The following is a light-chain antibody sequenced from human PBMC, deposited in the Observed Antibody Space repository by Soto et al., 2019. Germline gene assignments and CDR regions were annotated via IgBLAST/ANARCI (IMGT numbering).Light chain of an antibody. CDR3: GAWDSSLSAVV. J-gene: IGLJ2*01. CDR2: DSI. V-gene: IGLV1-51*01. Sequence: QSVLTQPPSVSAAPGQRVTIACSGSGSNIGSGYVSCYQQLPGTAPKLLIYDSIQRPSGIPDRFSVSKSGTSATLGITGLQTGDEADYYCGAWDSSLSAVVFGGGTKVTVL. CDR1: GSNIGSGY.